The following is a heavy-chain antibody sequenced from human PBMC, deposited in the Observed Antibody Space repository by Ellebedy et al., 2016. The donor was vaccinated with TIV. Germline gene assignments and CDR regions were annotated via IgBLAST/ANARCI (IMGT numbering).Heavy chain of an antibody. CDR2: IIPIFGTA. J-gene: IGHJ6*02. CDR3: ARVSEGYYYYGMDV. CDR1: GGTFSSYA. V-gene: IGHV1-69*13. Sequence: SVKVSXXASGGTFSSYAISWVRQAPGQGLEWMGGIIPIFGTANYAQKFQGRVTITADESTSTAYMELSSLRSEDTAVYYCARVSEGYYYYGMDVWGQGTTVTVSS.